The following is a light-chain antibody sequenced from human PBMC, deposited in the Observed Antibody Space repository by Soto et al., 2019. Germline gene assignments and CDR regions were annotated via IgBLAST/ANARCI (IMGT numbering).Light chain of an antibody. CDR1: SSDVGTYNL. CDR2: EDN. V-gene: IGLV2-23*02. J-gene: IGLJ1*01. Sequence: LTQPAAVSGSPGQSITTSCTGTSSDVGTYNLVSWYQQHPGKAPKLLISEDNKRPSGVSNRFSGSKSGNTASLSISGLQAEDEADYYCCSYATVSTFVFGTGTKVTVL. CDR3: CSYATVSTFV.